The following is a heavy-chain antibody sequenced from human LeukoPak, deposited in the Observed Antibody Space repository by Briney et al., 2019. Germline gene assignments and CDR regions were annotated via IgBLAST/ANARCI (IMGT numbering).Heavy chain of an antibody. CDR1: GFTFSSYS. V-gene: IGHV3-21*01. J-gene: IGHJ4*02. CDR2: ISSSSSYI. D-gene: IGHD3-3*01. CDR3: ARDLDYYDFWSGYYTLRYFDY. Sequence: GGSLRLSCAASGFTFSSYSMNWVRQAPGKGLEWVSSISSSSSYIYYADSVKGRFTISRDNAKNSLYLQMNSLRAEDTAVYYCARDLDYYDFWSGYYTLRYFDYWGQGTLVTVSS.